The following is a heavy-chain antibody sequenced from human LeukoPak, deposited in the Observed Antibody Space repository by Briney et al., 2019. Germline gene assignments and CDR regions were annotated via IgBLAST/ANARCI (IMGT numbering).Heavy chain of an antibody. V-gene: IGHV4-39*01. J-gene: IGHJ5*02. CDR3: ARRVVATGAVNWFDP. Sequence: SETLSLTCSVSGGSISSSSYYWDWIRQPPGKGLEWIGNINYSGNTYYNPSLVNRVTISVDTSKNQFSLKLSSVTAADTAVYYCARRVVATGAVNWFDPWGQGTLVTVTS. CDR2: INYSGNT. D-gene: IGHD5-12*01. CDR1: GGSISSSSYY.